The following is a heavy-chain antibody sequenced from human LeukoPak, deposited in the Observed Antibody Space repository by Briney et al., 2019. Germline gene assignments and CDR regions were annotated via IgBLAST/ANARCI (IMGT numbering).Heavy chain of an antibody. J-gene: IGHJ4*02. V-gene: IGHV3-23*01. CDR1: VFPFSSYA. D-gene: IGHD5-24*01. Sequence: GGSLRLSCAACVFPFSSYAMSGVPQAPEEGVEWVSAFCNSCDTPYCAHSERGGSTFHREYSKKTLYLQKISLRAEDTAVYYCARFPCDGYSFPLCYFDYWGQGTLVTVSS. CDR3: ARFPCDGYSFPLCYFDY. CDR2: FCNSCDTP.